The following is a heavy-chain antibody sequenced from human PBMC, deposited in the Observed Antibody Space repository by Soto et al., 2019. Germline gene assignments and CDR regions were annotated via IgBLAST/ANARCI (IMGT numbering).Heavy chain of an antibody. CDR3: ARDEVRYYDSRGYT. CDR1: GGSISSGGYY. CDR2: IYYSGST. Sequence: PSETLSLTCTVSGGSISSGGYYWSWIRQHPGKGLEWIGYIYYSGSTYYNQSLKSRVTISVDTSKNQFSLKLSSVTAADSAVYFCARDEVRYYDSRGYTWGQATLVTVSS. J-gene: IGHJ5*01. D-gene: IGHD3-22*01. V-gene: IGHV4-31*03.